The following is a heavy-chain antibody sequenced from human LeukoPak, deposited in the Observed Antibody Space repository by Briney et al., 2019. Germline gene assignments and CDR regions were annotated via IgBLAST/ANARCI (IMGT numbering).Heavy chain of an antibody. V-gene: IGHV3-21*01. CDR1: GFTFSSYS. D-gene: IGHD4-17*01. Sequence: GGSLRLPCAASGFTFSSYSMNWVRQAPGKGLEWVSSISSSSSYIYYADSVKGRFTISRDNAKNSLYLQMNSLRAEDTAVYYCARDRAGSYGDRTFDYWGQGTLVTVSS. CDR3: ARDRAGSYGDRTFDY. CDR2: ISSSSSYI. J-gene: IGHJ4*02.